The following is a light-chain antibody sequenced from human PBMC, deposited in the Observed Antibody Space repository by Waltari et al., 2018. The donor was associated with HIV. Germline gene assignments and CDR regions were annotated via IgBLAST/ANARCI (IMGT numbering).Light chain of an antibody. CDR3: QQYDNWRS. CDR1: QSVTSN. J-gene: IGKJ4*01. Sequence: VMPQSPATLSVSPGERATLSCRASQSVTSNLAWYQLNPGQAPRLLMYGASTRATGIPARFSGSGSGTEFTLTISSLQSEDFAVCVCQQYDNWRSFGGGTKVEIK. CDR2: GAS. V-gene: IGKV3-15*01.